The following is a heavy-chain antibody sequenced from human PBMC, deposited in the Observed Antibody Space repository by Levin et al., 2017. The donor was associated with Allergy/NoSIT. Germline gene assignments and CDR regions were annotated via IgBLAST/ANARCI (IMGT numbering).Heavy chain of an antibody. CDR3: ASMVQLLSDGGVDY. V-gene: IGHV3-33*01. D-gene: IGHD2-2*01. Sequence: GGSLRLSCAASGFTFSSYGMHWVRQAPGKGLEWVAVIWYDGSNKYYADSVKGRFTISRDNSKNTLYLQMNSLRAEDTAVYYCASMVQLLSDGGVDYWGQGTLVTVSS. CDR1: GFTFSSYG. CDR2: IWYDGSNK. J-gene: IGHJ4*02.